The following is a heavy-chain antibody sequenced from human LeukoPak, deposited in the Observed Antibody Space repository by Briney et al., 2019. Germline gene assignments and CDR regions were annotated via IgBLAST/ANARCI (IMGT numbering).Heavy chain of an antibody. J-gene: IGHJ4*02. CDR1: GFTFSSYA. V-gene: IGHV3-30-3*01. Sequence: GRSLRLSCAASGFTFSSYAMHWVRQAPGKGLEWVAVISYDGSNKYYADSVKGRFTISRDNSKNTLYLQMNSLRAEDTAVYYCARDRGRSWYRPPDYWGQGTLVTVSS. CDR3: ARDRGRSWYRPPDY. CDR2: ISYDGSNK. D-gene: IGHD6-13*01.